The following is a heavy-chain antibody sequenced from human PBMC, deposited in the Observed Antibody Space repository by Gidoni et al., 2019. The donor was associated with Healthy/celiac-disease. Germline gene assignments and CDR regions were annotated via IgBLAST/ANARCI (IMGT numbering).Heavy chain of an antibody. V-gene: IGHV4-39*07. J-gene: IGHJ4*02. CDR1: GGSRRRSRYY. CDR2: IYYSGST. CDR3: ARGPNTLIAVAGTFDY. D-gene: IGHD6-19*01. Sequence: QLQLQESGPGLVKPSETLSLTCTVSGGSRRRSRYYWGCIRQPPGKGLEWIGSIYYSGSTYDNPSLKSRVTISVDTSKNQFSLKLSSVTAADTAVYYCARGPNTLIAVAGTFDYWGQGTLVTVSS.